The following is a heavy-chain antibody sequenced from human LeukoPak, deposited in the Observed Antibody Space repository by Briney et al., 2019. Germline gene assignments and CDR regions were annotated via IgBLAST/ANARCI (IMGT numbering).Heavy chain of an antibody. CDR1: GFTFSSYA. D-gene: IGHD5-18*01. CDR2: ISYDGSNK. CDR3: ARDARGYSYGPLDY. J-gene: IGHJ4*02. Sequence: GGSLRLSCAASGFTFSSYAMHWVRQAPGKGLEWVAVISYDGSNKYYADSVKGRSTISRDNSKNTLYLQMNSLRAEDTAVYYCARDARGYSYGPLDYWGQGTLVTVSS. V-gene: IGHV3-30-3*01.